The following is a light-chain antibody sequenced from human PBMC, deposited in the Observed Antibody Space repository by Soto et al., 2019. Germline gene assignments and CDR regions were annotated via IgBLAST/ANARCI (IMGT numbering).Light chain of an antibody. CDR2: GVT. Sequence: QSALTQPASVSGSPGQSITISCTGTSSDIGFYNYVSWYQQYAGQAPKLLIYGVTNRPSGISYRFSGSKSGSTASLTIYGLRDEDEADYYCSSYSTSFFYVFGTGTKVTVL. CDR1: SSDIGFYNY. J-gene: IGLJ1*01. CDR3: SSYSTSFFYV. V-gene: IGLV2-14*01.